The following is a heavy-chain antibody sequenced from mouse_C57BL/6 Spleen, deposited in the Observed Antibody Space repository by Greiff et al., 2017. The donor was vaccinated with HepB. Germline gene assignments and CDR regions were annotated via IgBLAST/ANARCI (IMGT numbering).Heavy chain of an antibody. CDR2: IDPENGDT. Sequence: VQLQQSGAELVRPGASVKLSCTASGFNIKDDYMHWVKQRPEQGLEWIGWIDPENGDTEYASKFQGKATITADISSNTAYLQLSSLTSEDTAVYYYTTGYGNYGGYWGQGTTLTVSS. CDR1: GFNIKDDY. CDR3: TTGYGNYGGY. V-gene: IGHV14-4*01. J-gene: IGHJ2*01. D-gene: IGHD2-10*02.